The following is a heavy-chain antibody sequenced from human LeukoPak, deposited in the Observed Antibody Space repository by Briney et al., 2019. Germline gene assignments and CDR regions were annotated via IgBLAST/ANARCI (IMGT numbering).Heavy chain of an antibody. CDR2: INHSGST. D-gene: IGHD3-22*01. V-gene: IGHV4-34*01. Sequence: PSETLSLTCAVYGGSFSGYYWSWIRQPPGKGLEWIGGINHSGSTNYNPSLKSRVTISVDTSKNQFSLKLSSVTAADTAVYYCARGPEYYDSSGYQSSNAFDIWGQGTMVTVSS. CDR1: GGSFSGYY. J-gene: IGHJ3*02. CDR3: ARGPEYYDSSGYQSSNAFDI.